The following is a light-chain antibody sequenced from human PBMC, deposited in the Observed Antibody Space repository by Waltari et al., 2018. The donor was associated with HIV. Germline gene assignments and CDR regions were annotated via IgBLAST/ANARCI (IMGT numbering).Light chain of an antibody. J-gene: IGKJ3*01. CDR3: QQRSNWPVFT. V-gene: IGKV3-11*01. CDR2: DAS. Sequence: ELVLPQSPSTLSLSPGERATLSCRASQSVSSYLTWYQQKPGQAPRLLIYDASNRAPGIAARFSGSGSGTDFTLTISSLEPEDFAVYYCQQRSNWPVFTFGPGTRVDIK. CDR1: QSVSSY.